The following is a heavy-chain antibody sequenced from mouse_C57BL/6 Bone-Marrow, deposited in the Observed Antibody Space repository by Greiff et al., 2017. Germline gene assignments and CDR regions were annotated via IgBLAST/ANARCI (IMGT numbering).Heavy chain of an antibody. J-gene: IGHJ1*03. CDR1: GYTFTSYG. Sequence: QVQLQQSGAELARPGASVKLSCKASGYTFTSYGISWVKQRTGQGLEWIGEIYPRSGNTYYNEKFKGKATPTADKSSSTAYMELRSLTSEDSAVYFCAREAITTVVATDWYFDVWGTGTTVTVSS. D-gene: IGHD1-1*01. CDR3: AREAITTVVATDWYFDV. V-gene: IGHV1-81*01. CDR2: IYPRSGNT.